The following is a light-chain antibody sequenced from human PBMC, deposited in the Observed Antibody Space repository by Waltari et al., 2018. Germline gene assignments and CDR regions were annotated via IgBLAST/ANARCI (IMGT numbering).Light chain of an antibody. CDR2: DIT. CDR3: SSLTSSDTYV. Sequence: QSAPTQPASMSGSPGQSITISCSGSDNDIGPSPPVSWYQQYPGKAPKVLIYDITGRPSGISSRFSGSKSGNTASLTISNLHPEDEADYYCSSLTSSDTYVFGTGTTV. CDR1: DNDIGPSPP. J-gene: IGLJ1*01. V-gene: IGLV2-14*03.